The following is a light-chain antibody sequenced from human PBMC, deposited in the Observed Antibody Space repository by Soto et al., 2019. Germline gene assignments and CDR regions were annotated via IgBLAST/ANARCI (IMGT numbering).Light chain of an antibody. Sequence: DIVLTQSPGTQSLSPGERATLSCRASQSVRSSSLAWYQQKPGQAPRLLIYGASSRATGIPERISGSGSGTDFTLTISIQEPEDFEEYYCQQYGSPPETFGQGTKLEIK. V-gene: IGKV3-20*01. J-gene: IGKJ2*01. CDR2: GAS. CDR1: QSVRSSS. CDR3: QQYGSPPET.